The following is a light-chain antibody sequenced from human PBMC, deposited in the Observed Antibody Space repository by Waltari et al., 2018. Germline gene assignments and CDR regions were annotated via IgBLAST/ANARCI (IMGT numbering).Light chain of an antibody. CDR1: SSDVGAYNY. J-gene: IGLJ2*01. CDR3: SSYISSSTLEL. CDR2: DVI. Sequence: QSALTQPASVSGSPGQSITISCTGTSSDVGAYNYVSWYQQHPGKAPKRMIFDVIIRPSGVSNRFSGAKSGNTASLTISGLQAEDEADYYCSSYISSSTLELFGGGTSLTVL. V-gene: IGLV2-14*03.